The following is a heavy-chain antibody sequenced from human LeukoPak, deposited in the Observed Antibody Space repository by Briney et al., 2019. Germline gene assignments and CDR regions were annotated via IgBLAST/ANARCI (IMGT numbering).Heavy chain of an antibody. D-gene: IGHD1-1*01. J-gene: IGHJ4*02. CDR2: IIPIFGTA. V-gene: IGHV1-69*05. Sequence: SVKVSCKASGGTFSSYAISWVRQAPGQGLEWMGGIIPIFGTANYAQKFQGRVTITTDESTSTAYMELSSLRSEDTAVYFCARDSGRPPTSFDYWGQGTLVTVSS. CDR1: GGTFSSYA. CDR3: ARDSGRPPTSFDY.